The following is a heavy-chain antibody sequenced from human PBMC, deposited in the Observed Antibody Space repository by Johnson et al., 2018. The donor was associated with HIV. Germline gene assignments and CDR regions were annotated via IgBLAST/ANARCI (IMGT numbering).Heavy chain of an antibody. CDR2: INWNGDST. V-gene: IGHV3-20*04. D-gene: IGHD1-14*01. CDR1: GFTFSSYW. CDR3: ARKVSGAFDI. Sequence: VQLVESGGGVVLPGRSLRLSCAASGFTFSSYWMSWVRQAPGKGLEWVSGINWNGDSTGYADSVKGRFTISKDKAKNSLYLQMNSLGAEDTALYYCARKVSGAFDIWGQGTMVTVSS. J-gene: IGHJ3*02.